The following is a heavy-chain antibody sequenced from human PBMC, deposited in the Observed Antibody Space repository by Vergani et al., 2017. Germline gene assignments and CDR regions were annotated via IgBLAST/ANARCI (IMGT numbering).Heavy chain of an antibody. D-gene: IGHD3-10*01. CDR2: IINTGET. CDR1: GFTFTNYA. CDR3: AKQYFVSGNYLFDY. Sequence: EVQLLVSGGGLVQPGGSLRLSCTVSGFTFTNYAMNWVRHAPGKGLEWVSTIINTGETYYADSVKGRFTISRDNSKNMLFLQMNNLRTEDTAIYYCAKQYFVSGNYLFDYWGQGTLVTVYS. V-gene: IGHV3-23*01. J-gene: IGHJ4*02.